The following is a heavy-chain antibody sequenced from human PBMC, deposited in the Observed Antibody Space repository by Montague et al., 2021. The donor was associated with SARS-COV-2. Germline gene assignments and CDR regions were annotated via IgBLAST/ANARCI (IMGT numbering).Heavy chain of an antibody. J-gene: IGHJ3*01. V-gene: IGHV2-5*01. D-gene: IGHD3-9*01. CDR3: THLIRYYDIFTGIPFDD. CDR1: GFSLSAPNVG. CDR2: XYSNGDK. Sequence: PALVKPTQTLTLTCTFSGFSLSAPNVGVAWIRQPPGKALEWLAVXYSNGDKRYSPSLQRRLTITKDTSRNQVVLSLTNVDPLDTATYYCTHLIRYYDIFTGIPFDDWGQGTMVIVSS.